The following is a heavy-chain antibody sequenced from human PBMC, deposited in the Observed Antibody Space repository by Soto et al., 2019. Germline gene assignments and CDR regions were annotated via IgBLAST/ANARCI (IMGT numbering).Heavy chain of an antibody. CDR1: GYSITSYW. CDR2: IDPSDSYT. D-gene: IGHD3-10*02. CDR3: ARHVLVENWFDP. Sequence: GESLKISCKGSGYSITSYWISWVRQMPGKGLEWMGRIDPSDSYTNYSPSFQGHVTISADKSMSTAYLQWSSLKASDTAMYYCARHVLVENWFDPWGQGTLVTVSS. V-gene: IGHV5-10-1*01. J-gene: IGHJ5*02.